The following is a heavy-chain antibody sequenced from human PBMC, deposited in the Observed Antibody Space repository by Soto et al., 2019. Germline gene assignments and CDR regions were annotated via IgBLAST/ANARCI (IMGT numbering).Heavy chain of an antibody. D-gene: IGHD3-10*01. CDR2: MNPNSGNT. CDR3: ARVSGSFDDYYYYMDV. V-gene: IGHV1-8*01. Sequence: ASVKVSFKASGYTFTSYYINWVRQATGQGLEGIGWMNPNSGNTGYAQKFQGRVTVTRNTSISTAYMELSSLRSEDTAVYYCARVSGSFDDYYYYMDVWGKGTTVTVSS. J-gene: IGHJ6*03. CDR1: GYTFTSYY.